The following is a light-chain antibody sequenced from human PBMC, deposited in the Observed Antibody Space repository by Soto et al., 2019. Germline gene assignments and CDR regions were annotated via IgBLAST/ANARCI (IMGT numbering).Light chain of an antibody. V-gene: IGKV1-9*01. J-gene: IGKJ2*01. Sequence: DIQLTQSPSFLSTSVGDRVTITCRASQGISSYLARYQQKPGKAPKLLIYAASTLQSGVPSRFSGSGSGTEFTLTVSSLQPEDFATYYCQQLNSYPRTFGQGTNLEIK. CDR2: AAS. CDR1: QGISSY. CDR3: QQLNSYPRT.